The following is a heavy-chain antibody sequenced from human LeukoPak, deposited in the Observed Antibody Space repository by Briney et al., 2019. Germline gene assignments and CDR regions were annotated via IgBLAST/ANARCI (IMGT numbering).Heavy chain of an antibody. CDR2: IYQSGST. CDR1: GGSISNGGYY. D-gene: IGHD6-13*01. Sequence: SETLSLTCTVSGGSISNGGYYWSWIRQPPGKGLEWIGYIYQSGSTYYTPSLESRVTISVDRSKNQFSLRLSSVTAADTAVYYCAKRVAAAGIFDYWGQGTLVTVSS. V-gene: IGHV4-30-2*01. CDR3: AKRVAAAGIFDY. J-gene: IGHJ4*02.